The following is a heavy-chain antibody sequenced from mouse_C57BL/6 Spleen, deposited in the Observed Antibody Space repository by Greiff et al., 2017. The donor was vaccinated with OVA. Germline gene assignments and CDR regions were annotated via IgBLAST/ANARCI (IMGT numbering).Heavy chain of an antibody. V-gene: IGHV14-1*01. CDR2: IDPEDGDT. D-gene: IGHD2-5*01. CDR3: TTPCFSNAFAY. J-gene: IGHJ3*01. Sequence: EVQLQQSGAELVRPGASVKLSCTASGFNIKDYYMHWVKQRPEQGLEWIGRIDPEDGDTEYAPKFQGKATMTADTSSNTASLQLSSLTSEDTAVYYCTTPCFSNAFAYWGQGTLVTVSA. CDR1: GFNIKDYY.